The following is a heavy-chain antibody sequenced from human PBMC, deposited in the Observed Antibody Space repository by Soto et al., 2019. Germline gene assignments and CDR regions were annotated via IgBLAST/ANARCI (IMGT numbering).Heavy chain of an antibody. CDR3: ARDITDSSGWYGDFDY. CDR2: IWYDGSNK. J-gene: IGHJ4*02. D-gene: IGHD6-19*01. V-gene: IGHV3-33*01. Sequence: GGSLRLSCAASGFTFSSYGMHWVRQAPGKGLEWVAVIWYDGSNKYYADSVKGRFTISRDNSKNTLYLQMNSLRAEDTAVYYCARDITDSSGWYGDFDYWGQGTLVTVSS. CDR1: GFTFSSYG.